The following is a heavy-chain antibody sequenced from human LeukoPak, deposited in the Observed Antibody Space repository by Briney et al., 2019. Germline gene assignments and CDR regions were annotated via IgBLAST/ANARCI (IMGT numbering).Heavy chain of an antibody. CDR2: IYSGGST. V-gene: IGHV3-53*01. Sequence: GGSLRLSCAASGFTVSSNYMSWVRQAPGKGLEWVSVIYSGGSTYYADSVKGRFTISRDNSKNTLYLQMKSLRAEDTAVYYCARGGDIVVVPAATYFDYWGQGTLVTVSS. CDR3: ARGGDIVVVPAATYFDY. D-gene: IGHD2-2*01. J-gene: IGHJ4*02. CDR1: GFTVSSNY.